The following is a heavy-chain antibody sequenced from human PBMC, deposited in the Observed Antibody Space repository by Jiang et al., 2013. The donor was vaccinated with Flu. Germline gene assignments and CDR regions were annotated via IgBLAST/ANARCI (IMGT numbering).Heavy chain of an antibody. CDR3: ARGMTYYYGSGSHNWFDP. CDR1: TGYY. J-gene: IGHJ5*02. V-gene: IGHV1-2*04. D-gene: IGHD3-10*01. Sequence: TGYYMHWVRQAPGQGLEWMGWINPNSGGTNYAQKFQGWVTMTRDTSISTAYMELSRLRSDDTAVYYCARGMTYYYGSGSHNWFDPWGQGTLVTVSS. CDR2: INPNSGGT.